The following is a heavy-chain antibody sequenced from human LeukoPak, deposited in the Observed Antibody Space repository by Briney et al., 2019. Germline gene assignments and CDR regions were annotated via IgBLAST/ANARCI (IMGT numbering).Heavy chain of an antibody. J-gene: IGHJ4*02. CDR2: IYTSGST. D-gene: IGHD2-15*01. CDR1: GGSISSYY. CDR3: ARGSSSSGLYYFDY. V-gene: IGHV4-4*07. Sequence: PSETLSLTCTVSGGSISSYYWSWIRQPAGKGLEWIGRIYTSGSTNYNPSLKSRVTMSVDTSKNQFSLKLSSVTAADTAVYYCARGSSSSGLYYFDYWGQGTLVTVSS.